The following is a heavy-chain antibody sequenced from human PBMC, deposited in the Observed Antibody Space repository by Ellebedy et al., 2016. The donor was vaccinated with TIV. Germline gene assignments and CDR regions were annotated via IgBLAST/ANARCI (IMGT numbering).Heavy chain of an antibody. D-gene: IGHD4-17*01. J-gene: IGHJ2*01. CDR1: GGSISSNSHY. V-gene: IGHV4-39*07. Sequence: SETLSLXXTVSGGSISSNSHYWGWIRQPPGQGLEYIGSIYYSGTTYYNPSLKSRVTISVDTSKSRFSLNLSSVTAADTALYYCARVADNYGFPRYFDLWGRGTLVTVSS. CDR2: IYYSGTT. CDR3: ARVADNYGFPRYFDL.